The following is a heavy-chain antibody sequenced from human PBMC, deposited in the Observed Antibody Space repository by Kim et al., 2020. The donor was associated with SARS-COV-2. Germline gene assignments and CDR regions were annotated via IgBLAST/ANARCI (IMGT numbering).Heavy chain of an antibody. J-gene: IGHJ4*02. CDR2: SSSRGSII. CDR3: AYGDNGH. Sequence: GGSLRLSCAASGFTFSDYYMSWIRPAPGQGLEWVSYSSSRGSIIYYADALLGRFTISSDNARNSLSLQMNILRGEATAVYYCAYGDNGHWGQGTLVTVSS. CDR1: GFTFSDYY. V-gene: IGHV3-11*01. D-gene: IGHD4-17*01.